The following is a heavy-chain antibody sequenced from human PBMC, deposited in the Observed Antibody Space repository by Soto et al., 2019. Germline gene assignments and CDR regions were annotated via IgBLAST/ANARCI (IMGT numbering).Heavy chain of an antibody. D-gene: IGHD5-18*01. Sequence: QVQLQESGPGLVKPSQTLSLSCTVSGGSISSSSYYWSWIRQHPGKGLEWIGYISYSGSTYYNPSLKSRVIISLDASKNQFSLKPTSVIVADTAFYYGARLFREGYGAFWGQGTLVTVSS. CDR1: GGSISSSSYY. CDR3: ARLFREGYGAF. CDR2: ISYSGST. V-gene: IGHV4-31*03. J-gene: IGHJ4*02.